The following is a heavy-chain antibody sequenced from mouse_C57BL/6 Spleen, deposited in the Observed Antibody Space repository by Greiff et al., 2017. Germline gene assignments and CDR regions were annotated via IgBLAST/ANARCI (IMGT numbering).Heavy chain of an antibody. J-gene: IGHJ1*03. D-gene: IGHD2-5*01. V-gene: IGHV1-76*01. CDR1: GYTFTDYY. CDR2: LYPGSGNT. CDR3: ARERTYYSNSHWYFDV. Sequence: VQLQQSGAELVRPGASVKLSCKASGYTFTDYYIHWVKQRPGQGLEWIARLYPGSGNTYYNEKFKGKATLTADKSSSTAYMQLSSLTSEDSAVYFCARERTYYSNSHWYFDVWGTGTTVTVSS.